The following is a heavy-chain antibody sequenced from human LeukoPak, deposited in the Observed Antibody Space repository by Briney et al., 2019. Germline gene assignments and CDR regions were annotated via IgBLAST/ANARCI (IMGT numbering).Heavy chain of an antibody. V-gene: IGHV4-59*01. J-gene: IGHJ4*02. CDR1: GGSISSYY. CDR3: ARAHNYYDSSGPWDY. D-gene: IGHD3-22*01. CDR2: IYYSGST. Sequence: SETLSLTCTVSGGSISSYYWSWIRQPPGKGLEWIGYIYYSGSTNYNPSLKSRVTMSVDTSKNQFSLKLSSVTAADTAVYYCARAHNYYDSSGPWDYWGQGTLVTVSS.